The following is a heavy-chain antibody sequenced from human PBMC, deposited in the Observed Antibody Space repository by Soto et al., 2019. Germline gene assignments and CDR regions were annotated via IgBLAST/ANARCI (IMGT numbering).Heavy chain of an antibody. D-gene: IGHD6-19*01. J-gene: IGHJ3*01. CDR3: AKSGGNGWFADAFDV. V-gene: IGHV3-53*01. Sequence: GGSLRLSCAGSGFIVSSYYMSWVRQAPGKGLEWISVIYSGGSTYYTDSVKGRFTISRDNSENTLYLQLNSLRAEDTAVYYCAKSGGNGWFADAFDVWGQGTMVTVSS. CDR1: GFIVSSYY. CDR2: IYSGGST.